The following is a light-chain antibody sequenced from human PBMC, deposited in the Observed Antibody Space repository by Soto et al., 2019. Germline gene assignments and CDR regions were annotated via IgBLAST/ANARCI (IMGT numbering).Light chain of an antibody. J-gene: IGLJ2*01. CDR2: VNTDGRH. V-gene: IGLV4-69*01. CDR1: SGHSNYA. Sequence: QPVLTQSPSASASLGASVKLTCTLSSGHSNYAIAWHQQQPEKGPRYLMKVNTDGRHSKGDGIPDRFSGSSSGAERYLTISSLQSEDEADYYCQTWGTGIQVFGGGTKVIVL. CDR3: QTWGTGIQV.